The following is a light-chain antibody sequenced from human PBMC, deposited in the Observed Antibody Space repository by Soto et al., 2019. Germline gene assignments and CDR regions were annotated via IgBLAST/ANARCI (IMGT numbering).Light chain of an antibody. J-gene: IGKJ4*01. CDR1: QTVASY. V-gene: IGKV3-11*01. CDR2: DAS. Sequence: EIVLTQSPATLSLSPGQRATPSCRASQTVASYFAWCQQKPGQAPRLLIYDASNRTTGIPARFSGGRSGTDMSRTFSSLGGDESAGYECQQRGNWPVIFGEVTSVDI. CDR3: QQRGNWPVI.